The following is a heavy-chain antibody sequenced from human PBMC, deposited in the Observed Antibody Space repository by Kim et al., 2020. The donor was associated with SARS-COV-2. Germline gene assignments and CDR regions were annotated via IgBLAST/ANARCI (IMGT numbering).Heavy chain of an antibody. Sequence: YAEPVKGRVTISRDDSTNTLFLQMNSLKTEDSAVYYCTTLVRGGYYYGMDVWGQGTTVTVSS. J-gene: IGHJ6*02. V-gene: IGHV3-15*01. CDR3: TTLVRGGYYYGMDV. D-gene: IGHD3-10*01.